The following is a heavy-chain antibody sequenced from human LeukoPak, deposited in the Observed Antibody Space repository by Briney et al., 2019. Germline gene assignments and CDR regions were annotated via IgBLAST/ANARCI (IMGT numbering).Heavy chain of an antibody. V-gene: IGHV7-4-1*02. CDR2: INTNTGNP. CDR1: GYTFTSYA. D-gene: IGHD2-8*01. CDR3: ARDIPHESGSSYCTNGVCYGSPSYYFDY. J-gene: IGHJ4*02. Sequence: ASVKVSCKATGYTFTSYATNWVRQAPGQGLEWMGWINTNTGNPTYAQGFTGRFVFSLDTSVSTAYLQISSLKAEDTAVYYCARDIPHESGSSYCTNGVCYGSPSYYFDYWGQGTLVTVSS.